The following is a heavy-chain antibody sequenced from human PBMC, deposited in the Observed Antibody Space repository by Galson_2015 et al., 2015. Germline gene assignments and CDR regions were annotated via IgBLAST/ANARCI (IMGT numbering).Heavy chain of an antibody. J-gene: IGHJ4*02. CDR3: ARAIGYGGSRGPYYFDY. Sequence: SLRLSCAASGFTFSSYDMHWVRQATGKGLEWVSGIGTADDTYYPDSVKGRFTISRENAKNSMYLQLNSLRVGDTAVYYCARAIGYGGSRGPYYFDYWGQGSLVTVSP. V-gene: IGHV3-13*01. CDR1: GFTFSSYD. D-gene: IGHD5-12*01. CDR2: IGTADDT.